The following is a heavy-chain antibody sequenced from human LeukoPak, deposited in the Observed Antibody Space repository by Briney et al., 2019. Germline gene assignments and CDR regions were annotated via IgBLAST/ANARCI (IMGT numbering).Heavy chain of an antibody. J-gene: IGHJ3*02. D-gene: IGHD5-18*01. Sequence: GGSLRLSCAASGFTFSSYSMSWIRQAPGKGLEWVSYISSSGSTIYYADSVKGRFTISRDNAKNPLYLQMNSLRAEDTAVYYCATQRGYSYGDAFDIWGQGTMVTVSS. CDR3: ATQRGYSYGDAFDI. V-gene: IGHV3-48*04. CDR1: GFTFSSYS. CDR2: ISSSGSTI.